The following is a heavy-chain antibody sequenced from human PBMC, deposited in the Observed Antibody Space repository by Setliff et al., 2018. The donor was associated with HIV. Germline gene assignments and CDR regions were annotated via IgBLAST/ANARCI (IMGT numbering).Heavy chain of an antibody. CDR1: GDSVSDYY. J-gene: IGHJ4*02. CDR2: ISTFRGT. V-gene: IGHV4-4*09. Sequence: NPSETLSLTCSVSGDSVSDYYWSWIRQPPGKGLEWIGDISTFRGTNYSPSLQSRVTISMDTSKNQLSLNLSSATAADTAVYYCSRGTFGGVIAQYYFDYWGQGTLVTSPQ. D-gene: IGHD3-16*02. CDR3: SRGTFGGVIAQYYFDY.